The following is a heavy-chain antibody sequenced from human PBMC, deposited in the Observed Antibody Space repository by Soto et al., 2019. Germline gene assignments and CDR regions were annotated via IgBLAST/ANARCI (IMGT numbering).Heavy chain of an antibody. CDR3: ARERYDFWSGYPKGGSYYYYGMDV. Sequence: SQTLSLTCAISGDSVSGNSAAWGCIMHSASRCLEWLGRTYYRSKWYNDYAVSVKSRITINPDTSKNQFSLQLNSVTPEDTAVYYCARERYDFWSGYPKGGSYYYYGMDVWGQGTTVTVSS. J-gene: IGHJ6*02. D-gene: IGHD3-3*01. V-gene: IGHV6-1*01. CDR1: GDSVSGNSAA. CDR2: TYYRSKWYN.